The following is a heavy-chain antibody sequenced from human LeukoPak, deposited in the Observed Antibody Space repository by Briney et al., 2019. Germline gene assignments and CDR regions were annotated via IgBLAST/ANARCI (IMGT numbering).Heavy chain of an antibody. D-gene: IGHD1-26*01. V-gene: IGHV1-18*01. J-gene: IGHJ4*02. CDR3: ARDPGIVGATRGFGTEFDH. CDR1: GYTFTSYG. CDR2: ISAYNGNT. Sequence: VASVKVSCKASGYTFTSYGISWVRQAPGRGLEWMGWISAYNGNTNYAQKLQGRVTMTTDTSTSTAYMELRSLRSDDTAVYYCARDPGIVGATRGFGTEFDHWGQGTLVTVSS.